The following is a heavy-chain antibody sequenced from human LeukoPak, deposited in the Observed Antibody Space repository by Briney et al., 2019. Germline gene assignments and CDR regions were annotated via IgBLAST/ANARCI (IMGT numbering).Heavy chain of an antibody. CDR3: ARGGSYLALDI. Sequence: SETLSLTCTVSGGSTSSYYWSWIRQPPGKGLEWIGYIYYSGSTNYNPSLKSRVTISVDTSKNQFSLKLSSVTAADTAVYYCARGGSYLALDIWGQGTMVTVSS. V-gene: IGHV4-59*08. J-gene: IGHJ3*02. CDR2: IYYSGST. CDR1: GGSTSSYY. D-gene: IGHD1-26*01.